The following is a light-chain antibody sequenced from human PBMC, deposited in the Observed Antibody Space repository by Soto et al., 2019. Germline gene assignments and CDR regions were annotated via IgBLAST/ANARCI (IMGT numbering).Light chain of an antibody. Sequence: EIVLTRSPAPPSVSPGERATPSCRASQSVSINLAWYQQRPGQAPRLLIYGASSRATGVLDRFSGSGSGTDFTLTITGLEPEDFAVYYCQQYDFGGGTKVDIK. CDR3: QQYD. CDR1: QSVSIN. V-gene: IGKV3-20*01. J-gene: IGKJ4*01. CDR2: GAS.